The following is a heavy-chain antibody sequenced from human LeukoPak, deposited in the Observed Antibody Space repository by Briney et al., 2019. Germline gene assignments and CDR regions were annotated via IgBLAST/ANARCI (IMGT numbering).Heavy chain of an antibody. CDR1: GFTFSSYG. CDR2: IRYDGSNK. CDR3: ARDVLLWFGGDY. J-gene: IGHJ4*02. V-gene: IGHV3-30*02. Sequence: PGGSLRLSCAASGFTFSSYGMHWVRQAPGKGLEWVAFIRYDGSNKYYADSVKGRSTISRDNSKNTLYLHVNSLRPEDTAVYYCARDVLLWFGGDYWGQGTLVTVSS. D-gene: IGHD3-10*01.